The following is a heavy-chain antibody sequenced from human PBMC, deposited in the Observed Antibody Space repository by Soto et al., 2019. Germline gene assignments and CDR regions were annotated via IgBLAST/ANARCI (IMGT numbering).Heavy chain of an antibody. D-gene: IGHD2-21*02. CDR2: IWYDGSNR. V-gene: IGHV3-33*01. CDR3: ARDLCGGDCYSYYYYGMDV. Sequence: GGSLRLSCIASGFTFSSHGMHWVRQAPGRGLEWVAVIWYDGSNRYYADSVKGRFTISRDNAKNSLYLQMNSLRAEDTAVYYCARDLCGGDCYSYYYYGMDVWGQGTTVTVSS. J-gene: IGHJ6*02. CDR1: GFTFSSHG.